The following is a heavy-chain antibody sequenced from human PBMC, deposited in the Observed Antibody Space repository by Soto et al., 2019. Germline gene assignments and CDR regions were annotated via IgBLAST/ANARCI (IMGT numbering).Heavy chain of an antibody. CDR2: INPNSGGT. V-gene: IGHV1-2*04. J-gene: IGHJ3*02. D-gene: IGHD6-6*01. CDR3: ARGSRDSSSSGSPNGAFDI. CDR1: GYTFTGYY. Sequence: ASVKVSCKASGYTFTGYYMHWVRQAPGQGLEWMGWINPNSGGTNYAQKFQGWVTMTRDTSISTAYMELSRLRSDDTAVYYCARGSRDSSSSGSPNGAFDIWGQGTMVTISS.